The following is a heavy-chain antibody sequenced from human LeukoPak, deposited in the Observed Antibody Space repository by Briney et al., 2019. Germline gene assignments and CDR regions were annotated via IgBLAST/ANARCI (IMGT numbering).Heavy chain of an antibody. Sequence: GASVKVSCKASGGTFSNYVINWVRQAPGQGLEWMGGIIPIFGTANYAQKFQGRVTITADESTKTAFMDLSSLRPEDTAVYYCAISNPTIYDYWGQGTLVTVSP. CDR1: GGTFSNYV. CDR2: IIPIFGTA. J-gene: IGHJ4*02. CDR3: AISNPTIYDY. V-gene: IGHV1-69*13. D-gene: IGHD3-3*01.